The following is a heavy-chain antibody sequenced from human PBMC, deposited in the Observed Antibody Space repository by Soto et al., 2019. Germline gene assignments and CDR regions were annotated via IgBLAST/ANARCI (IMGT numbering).Heavy chain of an antibody. J-gene: IGHJ4*02. D-gene: IGHD6-13*01. CDR1: GGSISSNY. CDR2: VYNSGST. V-gene: IGHV4-59*01. Sequence: SETLSLTCTVSGGSISSNYWTWIRQPPGKGLKWIGYVYNSGSTNYNPSLKSRVTISEDTSKSQFSLKVNSMTAADTAVYYCARYRREAVAGYTLDNWGQGILVTVSS. CDR3: ARYRREAVAGYTLDN.